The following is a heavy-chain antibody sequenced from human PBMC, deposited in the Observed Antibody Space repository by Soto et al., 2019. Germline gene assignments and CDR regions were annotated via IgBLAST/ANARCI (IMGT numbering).Heavy chain of an antibody. CDR3: ARDFGPIPAASAMYGMDV. CDR1: GYNFIGYY. Sequence: QAQLVQSGAEVKKPGASVKVACQASGYNFIGYYVFWVRKAPGQGLEWMGWINPKSGATKYAEKFQGRATMNSDTSISTAYMELSGLRFDDRAVYYCARDFGPIPAASAMYGMDVW. D-gene: IGHD3-16*01. J-gene: IGHJ6*01. CDR2: INPKSGAT. V-gene: IGHV1-2*02.